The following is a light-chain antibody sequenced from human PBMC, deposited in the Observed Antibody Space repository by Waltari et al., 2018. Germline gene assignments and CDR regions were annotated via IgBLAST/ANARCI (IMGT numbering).Light chain of an antibody. CDR1: QGISNS. J-gene: IGKJ2*01. CDR2: AAS. CDR3: QQYYRLPVT. Sequence: DFQMTQSPSSLSASVGDRVTITCRASQGISNSLAWYQQKPGRGPKLLLYAASRLEIGVPSRFSGSGSGTYYTLTISSLQPEDFATYYCQQYYRLPVTFGQGTKLEIK. V-gene: IGKV1-NL1*01.